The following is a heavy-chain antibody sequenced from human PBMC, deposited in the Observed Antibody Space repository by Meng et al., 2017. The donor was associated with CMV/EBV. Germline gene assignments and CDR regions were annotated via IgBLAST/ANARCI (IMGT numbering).Heavy chain of an antibody. Sequence: VQRQESGQGLVKHTEPLALSCIVSGASIKNYNWNGVRQPAGQGLEWIGLIQVIGHTVYNPSLKSRVTVSLDASKSQFSLTLNSVTAADTATYYCAGSRPGGGACDYWGQGILVTVSS. CDR2: IQVIGHT. V-gene: IGHV4-4*07. CDR3: AGSRPGGGACDY. J-gene: IGHJ4*02. D-gene: IGHD3-16*01. CDR1: GASIKNYN.